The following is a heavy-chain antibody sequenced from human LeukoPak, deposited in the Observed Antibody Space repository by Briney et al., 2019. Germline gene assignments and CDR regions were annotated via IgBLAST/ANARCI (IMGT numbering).Heavy chain of an antibody. Sequence: PSESLSLTCVVSGGSVSRSHWNWLRQPPGKRLGWIGCLSYTVKTDYNPSLTSRVTISLDKSKNQVSLQLRTVTAADTSVYYCSEGYFEPFAHWGQGILVTVSS. CDR2: LSYTVKT. CDR3: SEGYFEPFAH. D-gene: IGHD2/OR15-2a*01. V-gene: IGHV4-59*02. J-gene: IGHJ4*02. CDR1: GGSVSRSH.